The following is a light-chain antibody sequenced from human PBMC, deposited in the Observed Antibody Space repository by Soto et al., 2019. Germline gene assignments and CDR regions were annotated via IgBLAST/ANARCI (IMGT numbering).Light chain of an antibody. CDR2: MAS. CDR3: QQYNSYSSP. J-gene: IGKJ2*01. Sequence: DIQMTQSPSTLSASVGDRVTITCRASQSISVWLAWYQQKPGKAPTLLIYMASSLESGVPSRFSGSGSGTEFTLTISSLQPDDFATYYYQQYNSYSSPFSQGTKLEIK. V-gene: IGKV1-5*03. CDR1: QSISVW.